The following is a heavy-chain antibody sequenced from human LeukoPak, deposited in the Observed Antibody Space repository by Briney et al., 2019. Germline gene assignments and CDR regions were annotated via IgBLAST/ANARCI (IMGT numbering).Heavy chain of an antibody. V-gene: IGHV1-69*05. D-gene: IGHD5-24*01. CDR1: GGTFSSYA. Sequence: ASVKVSCKASGGTFSSYAISWVRQAPGQGLEWKGRIIPIFGTANYAQKFQGRVTITTDESTSTAYMELSSLRSEDTAVYYCARDRGKMATHAEYFQHWGQGTPVTVSS. CDR3: ARDRGKMATHAEYFQH. CDR2: IIPIFGTA. J-gene: IGHJ1*01.